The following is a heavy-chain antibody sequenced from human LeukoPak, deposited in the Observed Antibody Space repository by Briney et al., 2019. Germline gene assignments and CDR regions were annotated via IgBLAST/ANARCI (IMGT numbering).Heavy chain of an antibody. J-gene: IGHJ4*02. CDR2: IIPIFGTA. CDR3: ARAGYSSSWYSYFDY. Sequence: ASVKVSCKASVGTFSNYAISWVRQAPGQGLDWMGRIIPIFGTANYAQKFQGRVTITADKSTSTAYMELSSLRSEDTAVYYCARAGYSSSWYSYFDYWGQGTLVTVSS. D-gene: IGHD6-13*01. CDR1: VGTFSNYA. V-gene: IGHV1-69*06.